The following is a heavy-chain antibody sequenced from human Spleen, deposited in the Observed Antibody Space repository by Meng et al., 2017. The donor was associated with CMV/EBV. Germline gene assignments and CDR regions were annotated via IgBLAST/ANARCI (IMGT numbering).Heavy chain of an antibody. CDR2: IYYSGTT. CDR3: ARVEVGATRDFDY. J-gene: IGHJ4*01. V-gene: IGHV4-39*02. CDR1: GGSIISGGYY. Sequence: SETLSLTCTVSGGSIISGGYYWTWIRQPPGKRLEWIGSIYYSGTTYYNPSLKDRVTISVDTSKNDFSLRLSSVTAADTAVYYCARVEVGATRDFDYWGQGTLVTVSS. D-gene: IGHD1-26*01.